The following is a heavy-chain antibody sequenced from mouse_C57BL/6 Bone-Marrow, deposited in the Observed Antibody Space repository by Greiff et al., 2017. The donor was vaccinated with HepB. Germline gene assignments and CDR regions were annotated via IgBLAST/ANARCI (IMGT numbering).Heavy chain of an antibody. CDR1: GYSITSGYY. CDR2: ISYDGSN. CDR3: AREEGLTGTDFDY. Sequence: EVQLVESGPGLVKPSQSLSLTCSVTGYSITSGYYWNWIRQFPGNKLEWMGYISYDGSNNYNPSLKNRISITLDTSKNQFFLKLNSVTTEDTATYYCAREEGLTGTDFDYWGQGTTLTVSS. V-gene: IGHV3-6*01. J-gene: IGHJ2*01. D-gene: IGHD4-1*01.